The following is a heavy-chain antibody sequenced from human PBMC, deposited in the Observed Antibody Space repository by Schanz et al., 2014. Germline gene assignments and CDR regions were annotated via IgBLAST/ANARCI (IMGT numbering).Heavy chain of an antibody. CDR3: ANNWNLDY. V-gene: IGHV3-23*04. Sequence: EVQLVESGGGLVKPGGSLRLSCAASTSIFNHAWMSWVRQAPGKGLEWVSALSEGGGGTHYADSVKGRFTISRDNSKNTLYLQMKSLRAEDTAVYYCANNWNLDYWGQGTLVTVSS. CDR2: LSEGGGGT. CDR1: TSIFNHAW. J-gene: IGHJ4*02. D-gene: IGHD1-20*01.